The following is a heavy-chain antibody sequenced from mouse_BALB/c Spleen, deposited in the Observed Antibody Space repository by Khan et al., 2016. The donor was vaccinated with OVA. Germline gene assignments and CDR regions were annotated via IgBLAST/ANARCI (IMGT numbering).Heavy chain of an antibody. CDR2: ISSTGST. CDR3: ARSLYYNYGYALDY. D-gene: IGHD2-4*01. V-gene: IGHV3-2*02. J-gene: IGHJ4*01. Sequence: EVKLLESGPGLVKPSQSLSLTCTVTGYSITNDYAWNWIRQFPGNKLEWMGYISSTGSTSYNPSLKSRISITRDTSKNQFFLQLRSVTSEDTATYYWARSLYYNYGYALDYWGRGTSVTVSS. CDR1: GYSITNDYA.